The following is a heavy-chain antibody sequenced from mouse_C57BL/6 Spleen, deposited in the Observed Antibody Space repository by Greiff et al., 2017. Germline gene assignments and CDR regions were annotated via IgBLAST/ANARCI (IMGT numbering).Heavy chain of an antibody. CDR2: ISSGSSTI. CDR1: GFTFSDYG. Sequence: EVHLVESGGGLVKPGGSLKLSCAASGFTFSDYGMHWVRQAPEKGLEWVAYISSGSSTIYYADTVKGRFTISRDNAKNTLFLQMTSLRSEDTAMYYCAKAHYYGSSSPMDYWGQGTSVTVSS. D-gene: IGHD1-1*01. J-gene: IGHJ4*01. V-gene: IGHV5-17*01. CDR3: AKAHYYGSSSPMDY.